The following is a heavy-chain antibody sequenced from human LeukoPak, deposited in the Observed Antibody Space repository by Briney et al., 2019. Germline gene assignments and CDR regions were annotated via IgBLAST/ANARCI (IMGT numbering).Heavy chain of an antibody. D-gene: IGHD2-15*01. CDR3: AREYCSGGSCYYVYFDY. CDR1: GYTFTSYA. V-gene: IGHV7-4-1*02. CDR2: INTNTGNP. J-gene: IGHJ4*02. Sequence: ASVKVSCKASGYTFTSYAMNWVRQAPGQGLEWMGWINTNTGNPTYAQGFTGRFVFSLDTSVSAAYLQISSLKADDTAVYYCAREYCSGGSCYYVYFDYWGQGTLVTVSS.